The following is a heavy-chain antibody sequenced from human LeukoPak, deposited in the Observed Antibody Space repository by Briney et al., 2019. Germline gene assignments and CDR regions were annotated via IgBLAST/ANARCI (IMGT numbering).Heavy chain of an antibody. CDR1: GGSIRSYY. CDR2: IHYTGRTT. J-gene: IGHJ6*02. D-gene: IGHD6-13*01. CDR3: ARVSGAAGTLKGMDV. V-gene: IGHV4-59*01. Sequence: SETLSLTCTISGGSIRSYYWSWIRQSPEKGLEWIGYIHYTGRTTNYNPSLKSRVTISVDTSKNQFSLKLSSVTAADTAVYYCARVSGAAGTLKGMDVWGQGTTVTVSS.